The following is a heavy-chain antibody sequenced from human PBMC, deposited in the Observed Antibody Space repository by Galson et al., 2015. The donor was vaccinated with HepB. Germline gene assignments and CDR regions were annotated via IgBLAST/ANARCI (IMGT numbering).Heavy chain of an antibody. V-gene: IGHV1-69*13. CDR2: IIPIFGTA. D-gene: IGHD1-26*01. J-gene: IGHJ3*02. CDR1: GGTFSSYA. CDR3: ARVKAEYSGSYRGAFDI. Sequence: SVKVSCKASGGTFSSYAISWVRQAPGQGLEWMGGIIPIFGTANYAQKFQGRVTITADESTSTAYMELSSLRSEDTAVYYCARVKAEYSGSYRGAFDIWGQGTMVTVSS.